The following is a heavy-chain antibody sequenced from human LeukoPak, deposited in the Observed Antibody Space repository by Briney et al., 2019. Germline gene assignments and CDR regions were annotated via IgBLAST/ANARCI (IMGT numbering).Heavy chain of an antibody. J-gene: IGHJ4*02. CDR1: GFTFSSYA. CDR3: ASDIVVVVAATQIGFDY. CDR2: ISYDGSNK. Sequence: PGGSLRLPCAASGFTFSSYAMHWVRQAPGKGLEWVAVISYDGSNKYYADSVKGRFTISRDNSKNTLYLQMNSLRAEDTAVYYCASDIVVVVAATQIGFDYWGQGTLVTVSS. D-gene: IGHD2-15*01. V-gene: IGHV3-30-3*01.